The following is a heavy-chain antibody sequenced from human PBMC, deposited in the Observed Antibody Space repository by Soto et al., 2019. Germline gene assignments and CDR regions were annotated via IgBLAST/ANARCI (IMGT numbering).Heavy chain of an antibody. CDR1: GFTFDDYA. Sequence: EVQLVESGGGLVQPGRYLRLSCVASGFTFDDYAMHWVRQAPGKGLEWVSGITWSGGTRDYADSVKGRFTISRDNAKNSVYLQMDSLRVEDTALYYCIRGRQRWVQLWGRGTLVTVSS. D-gene: IGHD5-18*01. J-gene: IGHJ1*01. CDR2: ITWSGGTR. V-gene: IGHV3-9*01. CDR3: IRGRQRWVQL.